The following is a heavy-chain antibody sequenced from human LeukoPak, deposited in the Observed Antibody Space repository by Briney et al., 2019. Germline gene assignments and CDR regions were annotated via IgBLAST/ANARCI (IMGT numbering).Heavy chain of an antibody. CDR2: INPNSGGT. Sequence: GASVKVSCKASGYTFTGYYMHWVRQAPGQGLEWMGWINPNSGGTNYAQKFQGRVTMTRDTSISTAYMELSRLRSDDTAVYYCARSPYIAARPEFDNWGQGTLVTVSS. CDR3: ARSPYIAARPEFDN. CDR1: GYTFTGYY. D-gene: IGHD6-6*01. V-gene: IGHV1-2*02. J-gene: IGHJ4*02.